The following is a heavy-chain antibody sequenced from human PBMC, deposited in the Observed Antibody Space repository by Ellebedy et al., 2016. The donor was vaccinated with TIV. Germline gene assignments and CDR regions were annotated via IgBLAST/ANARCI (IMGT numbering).Heavy chain of an antibody. CDR3: ARQPQDGSYGLSP. Sequence: ASVKVSCKASGYTFTAFYMHWVRQAPGQGVEWMGWINFNSGATKYIQNFQGRVTMTRDTSTSTVYMELSSLTSDDTAVYYCARQPQDGSYGLSPWGQGTLVTVSS. V-gene: IGHV1-2*02. CDR2: INFNSGAT. D-gene: IGHD6-19*01. CDR1: GYTFTAFY. J-gene: IGHJ5*02.